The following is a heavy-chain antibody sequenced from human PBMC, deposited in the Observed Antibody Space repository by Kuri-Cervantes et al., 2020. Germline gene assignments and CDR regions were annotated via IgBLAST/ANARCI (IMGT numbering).Heavy chain of an antibody. Sequence: ASVKVSCKASGGTFSSYAITWVRQAPGKGLEWMGGFDPEDGETTYAQKFQGRVTMTEDTSTDTAYMELSSLRSEDTAVYYCATCCSGGSCYLCYFDYWGQGTLVTVSS. CDR3: ATCCSGGSCYLCYFDY. J-gene: IGHJ4*02. CDR1: GGTFSSYA. D-gene: IGHD2-15*01. V-gene: IGHV1-24*01. CDR2: FDPEDGET.